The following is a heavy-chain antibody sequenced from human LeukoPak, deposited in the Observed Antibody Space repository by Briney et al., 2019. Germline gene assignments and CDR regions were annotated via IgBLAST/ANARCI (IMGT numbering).Heavy chain of an antibody. D-gene: IGHD6-13*01. CDR3: ASGYSSSWATFDY. J-gene: IGHJ4*02. CDR1: GFTFSSYW. Sequence: GGSLRLSCAASGFTFSSYWMTWVRQAPGKGLEWVANIKPDGSEKYYVDSVKGRFTISRDNAKNSLYLQMNSLRAEDTAVYYCASGYSSSWATFDYWGQGTLVTVSS. CDR2: IKPDGSEK. V-gene: IGHV3-7*01.